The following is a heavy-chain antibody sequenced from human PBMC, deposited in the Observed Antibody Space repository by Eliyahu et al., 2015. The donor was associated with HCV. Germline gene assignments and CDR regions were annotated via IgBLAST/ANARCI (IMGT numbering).Heavy chain of an antibody. J-gene: IGHJ4*02. Sequence: EVQLVQSGAEVKKPGESLKISCKGSGYSFTNYWIGWVRQMPGKGLEWMGIIYPGDSDLKYSPSFQGQVTISADKSISTAYLQWGSLKASDTAIYYCAKMGEMATWGFYFDYWGQGTLVTVSS. V-gene: IGHV5-51*01. D-gene: IGHD5-24*01. CDR1: GYSFTNYW. CDR3: AKMGEMATWGFYFDY. CDR2: IYPGDSDL.